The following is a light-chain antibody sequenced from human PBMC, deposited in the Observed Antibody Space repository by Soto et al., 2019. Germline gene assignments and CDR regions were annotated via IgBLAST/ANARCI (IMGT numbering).Light chain of an antibody. Sequence: DIQLTQSPSFLYASKGDRVTITCRASQDISIHLAWYQQKPGKAPKLLIDSASTLQSGVPSRFSGSGSGTEFTLTISSLQPEDFATYYCQQLSIYPLTFGPGTKVDIK. J-gene: IGKJ3*01. V-gene: IGKV1-9*01. CDR2: SAS. CDR1: QDISIH. CDR3: QQLSIYPLT.